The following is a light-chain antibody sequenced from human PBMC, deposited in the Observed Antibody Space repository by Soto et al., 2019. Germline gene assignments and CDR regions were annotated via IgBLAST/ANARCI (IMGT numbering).Light chain of an antibody. CDR2: GAY. Sequence: VRSKALATLAVSAGVRATLYCRAIQSVSSNLAWYQQKPGQAPRLLSYGAYTRATGIPAMFSGSGSRTEFTLTISSLQSEEFAVYYCQQYNNWPTRGTFGQGTKVDIK. V-gene: IGKV3-15*01. CDR1: QSVSSN. J-gene: IGKJ1*01. CDR3: QQYNNWPTRGT.